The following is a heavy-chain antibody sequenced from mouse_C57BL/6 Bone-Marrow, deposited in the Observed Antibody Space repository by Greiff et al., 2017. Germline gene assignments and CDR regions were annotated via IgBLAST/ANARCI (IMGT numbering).Heavy chain of an antibody. D-gene: IGHD2-1*01. V-gene: IGHV1-55*01. CDR2: IHPGSGST. J-gene: IGHJ3*01. Sequence: QVQLQQPGAELVKPGASVKMSCKASGYTFTSYWITWVKQRPGQGLEWIGDIHPGSGSTNYNEKFKSKATLTVDTSSSTAYMQLSSLTSEDSAVYYCAREGVCYGNYRYACAGRGTLVTGSA. CDR1: GYTFTSYW. CDR3: AREGVCYGNYRYAC.